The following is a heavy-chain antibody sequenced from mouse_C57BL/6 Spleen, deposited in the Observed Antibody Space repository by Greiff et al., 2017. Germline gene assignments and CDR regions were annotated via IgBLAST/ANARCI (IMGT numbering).Heavy chain of an antibody. CDR2: IDPSDSYT. CDR3: ARGRGGYDAMDY. V-gene: IGHV1-69*01. Sequence: QVQLQQPGAELVMPGASVKLSCKASGYTFTSYWMHWVKQRPGQGLEWIGEIDPSDSYTNYNQKFKGKSTLTVDKSSSTAYMQLSSLTSEDSAVYYCARGRGGYDAMDYWGQGTSVTVSS. J-gene: IGHJ4*01. CDR1: GYTFTSYW.